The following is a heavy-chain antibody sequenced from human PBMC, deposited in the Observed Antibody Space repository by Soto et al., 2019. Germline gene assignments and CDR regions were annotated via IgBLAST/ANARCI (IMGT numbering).Heavy chain of an antibody. V-gene: IGHV5-51*01. CDR3: ARSRIGSSGLGWFDP. D-gene: IGHD3-22*01. J-gene: IGHJ5*02. CDR2: IFPGDSDT. CDR1: GYSFSAYW. Sequence: PGESLKISCQGSGYSFSAYWIGWVRQMPGKGLEWMGIIFPGDSDTNYSPSFQGHVTISADRSISTAYLQWSSLKASDTAMYYCARSRIGSSGLGWFDPWGQGTLVTVSS.